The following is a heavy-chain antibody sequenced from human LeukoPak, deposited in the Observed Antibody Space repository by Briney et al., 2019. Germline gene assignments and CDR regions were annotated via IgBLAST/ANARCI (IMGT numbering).Heavy chain of an antibody. CDR3: ARSDGYGLVGI. D-gene: IGHD3-10*01. J-gene: IGHJ3*02. CDR2: IYYSGST. V-gene: IGHV4-39*07. Sequence: SETLSLTCTVSGGSISSSSYYWGWIRQPPGKGLEWIGSIYYSGSTYYNPSLKSRVTISVDTSKNQFSLKLSSVTAADMAVYYCARSDGYGLVGIWGQGTMVTVSS. CDR1: GGSISSSSYY.